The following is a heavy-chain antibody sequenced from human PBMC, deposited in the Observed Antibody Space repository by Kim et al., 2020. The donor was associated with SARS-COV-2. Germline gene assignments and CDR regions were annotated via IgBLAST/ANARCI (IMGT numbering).Heavy chain of an antibody. Sequence: SVKVSCKASGGTFSSYAISWVRQAPGQGLEWMGRIIPIFGIANYAQKFQGRVTITADKSTSTAYMELSSLRSEDTAVYYCARVAAGYSSSDVYYYYYYMDVWGKGTTVTVSS. CDR1: GGTFSSYA. J-gene: IGHJ6*03. V-gene: IGHV1-69*04. CDR3: ARVAAGYSSSDVYYYYYYMDV. CDR2: IIPIFGIA. D-gene: IGHD6-13*01.